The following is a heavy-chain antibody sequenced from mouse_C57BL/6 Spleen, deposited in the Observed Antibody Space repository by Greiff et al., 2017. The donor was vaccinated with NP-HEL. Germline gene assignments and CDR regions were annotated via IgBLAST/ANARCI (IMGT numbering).Heavy chain of an antibody. V-gene: IGHV1-15*01. J-gene: IGHJ3*01. D-gene: IGHD1-1*01. Sequence: VQLQQPGAELVRPGASVTLSCKASGYTFTDYEMHWVKQTPVHGLEWIGAIDPETGGTAYNQKFKGKAILTADKSSSTAYMELRSLTSEDSAVYYCTRQDYYEGFAYWGQGTLVTVSA. CDR1: GYTFTDYE. CDR2: IDPETGGT. CDR3: TRQDYYEGFAY.